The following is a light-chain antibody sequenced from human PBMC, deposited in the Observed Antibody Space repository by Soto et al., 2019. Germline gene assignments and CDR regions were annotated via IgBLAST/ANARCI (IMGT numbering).Light chain of an antibody. CDR1: QSVSSN. CDR3: QQCSDWPLFT. Sequence: EIVMTQSPATLSVSPGERVTLSCRASQSVSSNFAWYQHKPGQPPRLLIYGASTRATGVPARFSGSGSGTDFTLTISSLQSEDFAVYFCQQCSDWPLFTFGQGTRLEIK. J-gene: IGKJ5*01. CDR2: GAS. V-gene: IGKV3-15*01.